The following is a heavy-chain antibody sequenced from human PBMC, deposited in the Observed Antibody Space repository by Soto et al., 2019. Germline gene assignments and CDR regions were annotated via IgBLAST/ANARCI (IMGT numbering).Heavy chain of an antibody. J-gene: IGHJ4*02. CDR2: ISSSSSYT. CDR3: ARGGPGCSGGSCYPY. D-gene: IGHD2-15*01. Sequence: QVQLVESGGGLVKPGGSMRLSCAATGFTFSDYYMSWLRQARGKGLEWVSYISSSSSYTNYADSVKGRFTISRDNAKNSLYLQMNSLRAEDTAVYYCARGGPGCSGGSCYPYWGQGTLVTVSS. V-gene: IGHV3-11*06. CDR1: GFTFSDYY.